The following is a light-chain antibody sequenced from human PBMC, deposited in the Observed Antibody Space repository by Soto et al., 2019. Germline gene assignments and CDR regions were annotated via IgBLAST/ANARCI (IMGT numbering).Light chain of an antibody. V-gene: IGKV1-5*03. CDR1: QTISSW. J-gene: IGKJ1*01. CDR2: KAS. Sequence: DIQMTQSPSTLSGSVGDRVTITCRASQTISSWLAWYQQKPGKAPKLLIYKASTLKNVVPSRFSGSGSGTEFTLTISSLQPDDFATYYCQHYNSYSEAFCQGTKVELK. CDR3: QHYNSYSEA.